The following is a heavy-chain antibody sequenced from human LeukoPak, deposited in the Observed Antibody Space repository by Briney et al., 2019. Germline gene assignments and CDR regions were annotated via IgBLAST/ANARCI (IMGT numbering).Heavy chain of an antibody. CDR1: GFTFSSYW. Sequence: GGSLRLSCAASGFTFSSYWMSWVRQAPGKGLEWVSVIYSGGSTYYADSVKGRFTISRDNSKNTLYLQMNSLRAEDTAVYYCARESGTYWGQGTLVTVSS. V-gene: IGHV3-53*01. CDR2: IYSGGST. J-gene: IGHJ4*02. CDR3: ARESGTY. D-gene: IGHD1-1*01.